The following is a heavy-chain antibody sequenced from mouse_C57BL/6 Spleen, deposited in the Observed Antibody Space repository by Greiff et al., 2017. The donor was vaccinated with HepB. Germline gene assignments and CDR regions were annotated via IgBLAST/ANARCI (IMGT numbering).Heavy chain of an antibody. Sequence: EVKLVESGGGLVKPGGSLKLSCAASGFTFSDYGMHWVRQAPEKGLEWVAYISSGSSTIYYADTVKGRFTISRDNAKNTLFLQMTSLRSEDTAMYYCARLGIYYYGSSGYFDVWGTGTTVTVSS. CDR3: ARLGIYYYGSSGYFDV. CDR2: ISSGSSTI. V-gene: IGHV5-17*01. J-gene: IGHJ1*03. D-gene: IGHD1-1*01. CDR1: GFTFSDYG.